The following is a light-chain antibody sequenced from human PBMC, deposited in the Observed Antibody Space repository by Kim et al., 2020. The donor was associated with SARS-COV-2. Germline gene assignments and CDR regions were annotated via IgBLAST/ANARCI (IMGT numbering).Light chain of an antibody. CDR2: DVS. CDR1: SSYVGSYNH. Sequence: GQSATISCTGTSSYVGSYNHVSWYQQHPGKAPKLMISDVSKRPSGVPDRFSASKSGNTASLTISGLQAEDEADYYCCSYAGSSGYVFGTGTKVTVL. CDR3: CSYAGSSGYV. V-gene: IGLV2-11*01. J-gene: IGLJ1*01.